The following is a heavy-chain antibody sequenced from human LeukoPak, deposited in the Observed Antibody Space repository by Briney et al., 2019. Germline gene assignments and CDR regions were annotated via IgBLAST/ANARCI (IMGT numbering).Heavy chain of an antibody. D-gene: IGHD3-10*01. J-gene: IGHJ5*02. CDR1: GFTFRTYS. CDR3: AREGGFGELLFDWFDP. V-gene: IGHV3-30*03. Sequence: GGSLRLSCAASGFTFRTYSIHWVRQAPGKGLEWVTVVSADGRTQLYSDSVKGRFTISRDNSKNTLYLQMNSLRAEDTAVYYCAREGGFGELLFDWFDPWGQGTLVTVSS. CDR2: VSADGRTQ.